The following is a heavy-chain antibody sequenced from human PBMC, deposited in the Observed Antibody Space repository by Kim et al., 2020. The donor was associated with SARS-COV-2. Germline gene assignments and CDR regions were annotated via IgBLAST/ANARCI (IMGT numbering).Heavy chain of an antibody. J-gene: IGHJ6*02. CDR3: ARAGVAGWRYYYYGMDV. D-gene: IGHD6-19*01. CDR1: GFTVSSNY. V-gene: IGHV3-53*01. CDR2: IYSGGST. Sequence: GGSLRLSCAASGFTVSSNYMSWVRQAPGKGLEWVSVIYSGGSTYYADSVKGRFTISRDNSKNTLYLQMNSLRAEDTAVYYWARAGVAGWRYYYYGMDVWGQGTTVTVSS.